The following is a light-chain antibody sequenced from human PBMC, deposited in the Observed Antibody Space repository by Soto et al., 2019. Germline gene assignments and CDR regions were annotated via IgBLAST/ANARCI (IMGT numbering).Light chain of an antibody. V-gene: IGLV2-14*01. Sequence: SALTQPASVSGSPGQSITISCTGTSSDVGGYDYVSWYQQQPGKAPKLMIYEVSNRPSGVSNRFSGSKSGNTASLTISGLQAEDEADYYCSSYTSSTTLAVFGGGTKLTVL. CDR1: SSDVGGYDY. CDR3: SSYTSSTTLAV. J-gene: IGLJ2*01. CDR2: EVS.